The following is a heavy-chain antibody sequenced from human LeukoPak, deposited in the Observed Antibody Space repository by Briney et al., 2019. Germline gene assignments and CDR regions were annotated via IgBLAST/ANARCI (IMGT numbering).Heavy chain of an antibody. CDR1: AGSISSYY. CDR2: IYYSGST. J-gene: IGHJ6*04. CDR3: ARVRKYYGDYPPDV. D-gene: IGHD4-17*01. V-gene: IGHV4-59*01. Sequence: SENLSLTCTVSAGSISSYYWSWIRQPPGKGLEWIGYIYYSGSTNYNPSLKSRVTISVDTSKNQFSLKLSSVTAADTAVYYCARVRKYYGDYPPDVWGKGTTVTVSS.